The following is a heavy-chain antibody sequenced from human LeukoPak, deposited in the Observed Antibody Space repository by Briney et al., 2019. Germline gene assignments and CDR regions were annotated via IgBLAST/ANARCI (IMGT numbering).Heavy chain of an antibody. CDR3: ARTYYDILTGYGIYYYYYMDV. J-gene: IGHJ6*03. Sequence: SETLSLTCAVYGGSFSGYYWSWIRQPPGKGLEWIGEINHSGSTNYNPSLKSRVTISVDTSKNQFSLKLSSVTAADTAVYYCARTYYDILTGYGIYYYYYMDVWGKGTTVTISS. CDR2: INHSGST. CDR1: GGSFSGYY. D-gene: IGHD3-9*01. V-gene: IGHV4-34*01.